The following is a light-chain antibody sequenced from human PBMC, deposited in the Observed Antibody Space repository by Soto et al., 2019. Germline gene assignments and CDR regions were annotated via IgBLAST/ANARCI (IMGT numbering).Light chain of an antibody. CDR2: GAS. Sequence: EIVVTQSPATLSVSPGGRATLSCRASQSISDTLAWYQQKPGQAPRLLIYGASTRAPGFPARFSGSGSGTDFTLTISSLQPEDFATYYCHQYDSLPPTFGQGTRLEI. V-gene: IGKV3-15*01. CDR3: HQYDSLPPT. J-gene: IGKJ5*01. CDR1: QSISDT.